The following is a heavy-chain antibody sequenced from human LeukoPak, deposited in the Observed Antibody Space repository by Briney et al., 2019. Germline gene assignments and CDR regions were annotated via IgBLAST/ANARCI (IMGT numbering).Heavy chain of an antibody. V-gene: IGHV1-2*02. D-gene: IGHD4-11*01. CDR3: ARDNYELGSGWFDV. Sequence: AAVKVSCKASGYTFTDHYVQWVRQAPGQGLEWMGWINTNRGDTYHAEGFQGRVTITRDTSISTAYMELSGLRSDDTAVYYCARDNYELGSGWFDVWGQGTPVIVPS. J-gene: IGHJ5*02. CDR1: GYTFTDHY. CDR2: INTNRGDT.